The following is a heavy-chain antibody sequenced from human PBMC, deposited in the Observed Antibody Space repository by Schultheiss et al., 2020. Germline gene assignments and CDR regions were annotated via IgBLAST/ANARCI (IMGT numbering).Heavy chain of an antibody. Sequence: GGSLRLSCTTSGFPFISYSFSWVRQAPGKGLEWVSAISGSGGSTYYADSVKGRFTISRDNSKNTLYLQMNSLRVEDTAIYYCAKDQGVGSIAAATNWFDPWGQGTLVTVSS. V-gene: IGHV3-23*01. CDR2: ISGSGGST. CDR1: GFPFISYS. CDR3: AKDQGVGSIAAATNWFDP. D-gene: IGHD6-13*01. J-gene: IGHJ5*02.